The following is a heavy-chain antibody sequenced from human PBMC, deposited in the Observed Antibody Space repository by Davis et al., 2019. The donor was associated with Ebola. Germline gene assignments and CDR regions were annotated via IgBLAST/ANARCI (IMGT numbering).Heavy chain of an antibody. CDR2: ISSSSSYI. Sequence: PGGSLRLSCAASGFTFSSYAMHWVRQAPGKGLEWVSSISSSSSYIYYADSVKGRFTISRDNSKNTLYLQMNSLRAEDTAVYYCAKDRGDIVVVPAAMLTIVGAFDIWGQGTMVTVSS. CDR1: GFTFSSYA. J-gene: IGHJ3*02. D-gene: IGHD2-2*01. V-gene: IGHV3-21*04. CDR3: AKDRGDIVVVPAAMLTIVGAFDI.